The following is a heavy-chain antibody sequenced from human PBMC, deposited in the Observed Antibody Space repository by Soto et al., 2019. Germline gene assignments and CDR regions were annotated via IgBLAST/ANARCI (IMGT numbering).Heavy chain of an antibody. CDR2: ISYDGSNK. D-gene: IGHD3-9*01. J-gene: IGHJ4*02. V-gene: IGHV3-30*18. CDR1: GFTFSSYG. CDR3: AKDRAHSRYFPNYYFDY. Sequence: GGSLRLSCAASGFTFSSYGMHWVRQAPGKGLEWVAVISYDGSNKFYVDSVKGRFTISRDNSKNTLYLQMNSLRAEDTAMYYCAKDRAHSRYFPNYYFDYWGQGTLVTVSS.